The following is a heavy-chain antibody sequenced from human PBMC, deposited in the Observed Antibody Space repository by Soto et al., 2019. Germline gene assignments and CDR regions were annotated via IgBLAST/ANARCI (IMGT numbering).Heavy chain of an antibody. CDR2: IYSGGST. CDR1: GFSVSSNY. V-gene: IGHV3-53*02. J-gene: IGHJ3*02. Sequence: EVQLVETGGGLIEPGGSLILSCAASGFSVSSNYMSWVRQAPGKGLEWVSVIYSGGSTYYAYFVKGRFTIFRVNSKNTLYLQMNRLRDEDTAVYCCAREPVVEEAGRRGAFDIWGQGTMVIVSS. CDR3: AREPVVEEAGRRGAFDI. D-gene: IGHD6-19*01.